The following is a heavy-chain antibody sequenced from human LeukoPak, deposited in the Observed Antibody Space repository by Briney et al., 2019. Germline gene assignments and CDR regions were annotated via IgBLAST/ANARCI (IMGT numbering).Heavy chain of an antibody. Sequence: GGSLKISCQGSGYRFTSYWIGWVRQVPGKGLEWMGIIYPGDSDTRYSPSFQGQVTISADKSISTAYLQWSSLKASDTAMYYCARLITYGDYNYFDYWGQGTLVTVSS. J-gene: IGHJ4*02. D-gene: IGHD4-17*01. CDR3: ARLITYGDYNYFDY. CDR1: GYRFTSYW. CDR2: IYPGDSDT. V-gene: IGHV5-51*01.